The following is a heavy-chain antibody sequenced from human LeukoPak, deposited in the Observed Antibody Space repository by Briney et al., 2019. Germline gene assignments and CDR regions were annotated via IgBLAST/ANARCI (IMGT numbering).Heavy chain of an antibody. CDR2: IYPGDSDT. Sequence: GESLKISCKGSGYSFTSYWIGWVRQMPGKGLEWMGIIYPGDSDTRYSPSFQGQVTISADKSISTAYLQWSSLKASDTAMYYCARHNAPHSNYAPSYYYYGMDVWGQGTTVTVSS. CDR3: ARHNAPHSNYAPSYYYYGMDV. J-gene: IGHJ6*02. V-gene: IGHV5-51*01. CDR1: GYSFTSYW. D-gene: IGHD4-11*01.